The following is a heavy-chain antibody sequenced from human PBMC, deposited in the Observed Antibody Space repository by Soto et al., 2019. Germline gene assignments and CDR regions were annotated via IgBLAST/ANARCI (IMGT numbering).Heavy chain of an antibody. CDR2: LYSSGST. D-gene: IGHD3-9*01. J-gene: IGHJ4*01. Sequence: PPGKGLEWIGSLYSSGSTYYNPSLKSRVTISVDTSKNQFSLKLTSVTAADTAVYYCARPATPSTTVTVYDYWGHGTLVTGFS. CDR3: ARPATPSTTVTVYDY. V-gene: IGHV4-39*01.